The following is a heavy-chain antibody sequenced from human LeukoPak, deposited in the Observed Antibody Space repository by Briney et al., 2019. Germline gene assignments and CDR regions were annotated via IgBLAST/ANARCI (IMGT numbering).Heavy chain of an antibody. CDR3: ARFGKGYYYGSGSSSHDY. V-gene: IGHV3-48*04. J-gene: IGHJ4*02. CDR1: GFTFSSYS. D-gene: IGHD3-10*01. CDR2: ISSSSSTI. Sequence: PGGSLRLSCAASGFTFSSYSMNWVRQAPGKGLEWVSYISSSSSTIYYADSVKGRFTISRDNAKNSLYLQMNSLRAEDTAVYYCARFGKGYYYGSGSSSHDYWGQGTLVTVSS.